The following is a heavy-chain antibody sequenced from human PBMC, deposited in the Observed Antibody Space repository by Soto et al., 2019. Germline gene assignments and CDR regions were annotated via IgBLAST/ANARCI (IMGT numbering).Heavy chain of an antibody. CDR2: ITGSGTTT. J-gene: IGHJ4*02. CDR1: GFTFSTYA. CDR3: ARWTYYDSSGYYYVFDY. V-gene: IGHV3-23*01. Sequence: GGSLRLSCAASGFTFSTYAMTWVRQAPGKGLEWVSAITGSGTTTYYADSVKGRFTISRDNSKNTLYLQMNSLRADDTALYYCARWTYYDSSGYYYVFDYWGQGTLVTVS. D-gene: IGHD3-22*01.